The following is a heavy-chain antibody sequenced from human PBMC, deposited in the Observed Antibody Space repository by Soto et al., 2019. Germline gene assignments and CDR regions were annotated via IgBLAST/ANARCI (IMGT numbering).Heavy chain of an antibody. CDR1: GDSISAYS. Sequence: SETLSLTCTVSGDSISAYSWSWVRQPPGKGLEWIGNIHYNENTKYNPSLKSRVTMSVDTSKNQFSLKLSSVTAADTAVYYCAGSTSWFDPWGQGTLVTVSS. D-gene: IGHD6-13*01. CDR2: IHYNENT. V-gene: IGHV4-59*08. J-gene: IGHJ5*02. CDR3: AGSTSWFDP.